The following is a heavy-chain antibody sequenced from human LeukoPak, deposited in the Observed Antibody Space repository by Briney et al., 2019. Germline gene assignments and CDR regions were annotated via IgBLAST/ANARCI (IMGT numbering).Heavy chain of an antibody. CDR3: ARARGSSGYSMGAFEI. CDR2: ISYDGSNK. V-gene: IGHV3-30*03. CDR1: GFTFSSYG. D-gene: IGHD3-22*01. J-gene: IGHJ3*02. Sequence: PGGSLRLSCAASGFTFSSYGMHWVRRAPGKGLEWVAVISYDGSNKYYADSVKGRFTISRDNSKNTLYLQMNSLRAEDTAVYYCARARGSSGYSMGAFEIWGQGTMVTVSS.